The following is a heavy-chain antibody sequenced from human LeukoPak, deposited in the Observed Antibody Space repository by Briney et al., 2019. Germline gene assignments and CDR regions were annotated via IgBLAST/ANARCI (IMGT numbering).Heavy chain of an antibody. Sequence: SETLSLTCTVSGGSISSYYWSWIRQPPGKGVEWIGYIYYSGSTNYNPSLKSRVTISVDTSKNQFSLKLSSVTAADTAVYYCARDYYDSSGYLNWFDPWGQGTLVTVSS. CDR2: IYYSGST. V-gene: IGHV4-59*01. D-gene: IGHD3-22*01. CDR1: GGSISSYY. J-gene: IGHJ5*02. CDR3: ARDYYDSSGYLNWFDP.